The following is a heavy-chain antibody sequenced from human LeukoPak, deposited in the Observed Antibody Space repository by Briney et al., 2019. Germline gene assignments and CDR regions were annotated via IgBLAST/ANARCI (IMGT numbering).Heavy chain of an antibody. CDR2: ITGSGSST. CDR3: TKGGPPTGAAPRPRDFNY. J-gene: IGHJ4*02. V-gene: IGHV3-23*01. CDR1: GITFSNYA. Sequence: GGSLRLSCAASGITFSNYAMSWVRQAPGKGLEWVSAITGSGSSTYYADSVKGRFTISKDNSKNTLYLQMNSLRAEDTAVYYCTKGGPPTGAAPRPRDFNYWGQGTLVTVSS. D-gene: IGHD2-15*01.